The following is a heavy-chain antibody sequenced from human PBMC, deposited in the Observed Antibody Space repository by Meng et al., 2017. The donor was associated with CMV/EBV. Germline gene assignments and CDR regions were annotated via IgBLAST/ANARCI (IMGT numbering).Heavy chain of an antibody. V-gene: IGHV3-23*01. Sequence: GESLKISCAASGFTFSSYAMSWVRQAPGKGLEWVSAISGNGGNTYYADSVRGRFTISRDNSGNTLYLQVNSLRADDTAVYYCAKDQGPRVGGFDLWGRGTLVTVSS. CDR2: ISGNGGNT. CDR3: AKDQGPRVGGFDL. CDR1: GFTFSSYA. J-gene: IGHJ2*01.